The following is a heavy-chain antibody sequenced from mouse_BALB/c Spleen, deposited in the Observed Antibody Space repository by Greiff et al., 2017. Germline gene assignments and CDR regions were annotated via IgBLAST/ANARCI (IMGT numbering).Heavy chain of an antibody. Sequence: EVQRVESGPSLVKPSQTLSLTCSVTGDSITSGYWNWIRKFPGNKLEYMGYISYSGSTYYNPSLKSRISITRDTSKNQYYLQLNSVTTEDTATYYCARSGYGSSYDYAMDYWGQGTSVTVSS. CDR3: ARSGYGSSYDYAMDY. D-gene: IGHD1-1*01. CDR1: GDSITSGY. J-gene: IGHJ4*01. V-gene: IGHV3-8*02. CDR2: ISYSGST.